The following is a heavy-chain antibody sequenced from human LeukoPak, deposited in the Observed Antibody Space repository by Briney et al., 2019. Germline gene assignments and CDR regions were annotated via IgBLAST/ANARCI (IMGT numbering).Heavy chain of an antibody. Sequence: SVKVSCKASGGTFSSYAISWVRQAPGQGLEWMGGIIPIFGTANYAQKFQGRVTITTDESTSTAYMELSSLRSEDTAVYYCAREQKHQLHGAYFDYWGQGTLVTVSS. V-gene: IGHV1-69*05. J-gene: IGHJ4*02. CDR3: AREQKHQLHGAYFDY. D-gene: IGHD2-2*01. CDR2: IIPIFGTA. CDR1: GGTFSSYA.